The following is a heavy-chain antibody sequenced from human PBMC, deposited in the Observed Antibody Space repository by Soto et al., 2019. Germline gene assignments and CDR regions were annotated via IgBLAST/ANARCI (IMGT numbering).Heavy chain of an antibody. CDR3: ATHSTVTTWFDWFDP. CDR2: IYYSGST. Sequence: QLQLQESGPGLVKPSETLFLICIVSGGSISSSSYYWGWIRQPPGEGLEWIGSIYYSGSTYYNPSLKSLVTISVDTSKNLFSLKFNSVTAADTAVSYCATHSTVTTWFDWFDPWGQGTLATVSS. V-gene: IGHV4-39*01. J-gene: IGHJ5*02. CDR1: GGSISSSSYY. D-gene: IGHD4-17*01.